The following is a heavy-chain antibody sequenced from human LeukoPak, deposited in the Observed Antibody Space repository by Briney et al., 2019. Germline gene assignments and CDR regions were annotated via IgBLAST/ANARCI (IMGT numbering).Heavy chain of an antibody. CDR1: GGSLTLGDYY. CDR2: IYSSGST. J-gene: IGHJ3*01. CDR3: ARAPGASDV. D-gene: IGHD7-27*01. V-gene: IGHV4-30-4*08. Sequence: SQTLSLTCTVSGGSLTLGDYYWTWIRQPPGKGLEWIGYIYSSGSTYYNPSLKSRIAMSLDTSRNRFSLRLRSVTAADTAVYYCARAPGASDVWGQGTMVTVSS.